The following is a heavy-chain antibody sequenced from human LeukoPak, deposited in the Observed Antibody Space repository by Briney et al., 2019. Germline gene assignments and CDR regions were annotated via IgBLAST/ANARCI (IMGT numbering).Heavy chain of an antibody. V-gene: IGHV3-9*01. CDR1: GFIFDDYA. CDR3: AREIYSSGWY. J-gene: IGHJ4*02. CDR2: ISWNSATI. D-gene: IGHD6-19*01. Sequence: ALRLSCAASGFIFDDYAMHWVRQVPGKGLEWVSLISWNSATIDYADSVKGRFTISRDNAKNSLYLQMNSLRAEDTAVYYCAREIYSSGWYWGQGTLVTVSS.